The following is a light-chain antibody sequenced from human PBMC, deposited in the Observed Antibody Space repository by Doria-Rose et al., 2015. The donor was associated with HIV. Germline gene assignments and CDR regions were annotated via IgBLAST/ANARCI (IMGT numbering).Light chain of an antibody. V-gene: IGKV3-20*01. Sequence: EIVMTQSPGTLSLSPGERATLSCGASQSVSSSYLAWYQQKPGQAPRLLIYGASGRATGIPDRFSGSGSGTDFTLTISRLEPEDFAVYYCQQYGSSPRYTFGQGTKLEIK. CDR1: QSVSSSY. J-gene: IGKJ2*01. CDR3: QQYGSSPRYT. CDR2: GAS.